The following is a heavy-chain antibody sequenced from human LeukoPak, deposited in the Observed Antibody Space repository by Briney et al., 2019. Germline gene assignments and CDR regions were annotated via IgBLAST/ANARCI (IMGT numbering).Heavy chain of an antibody. Sequence: SETLSLTCTVSGGSISSYYWSWIRQPAGEGLEWIGRIYTSGSTNYNPSLKSRVTMSVDTSKNQFSLKLSSVTAADTAVYYCARDSESSGWHPYYWFDPWGQGTLVTVSS. CDR2: IYTSGST. J-gene: IGHJ5*02. CDR3: ARDSESSGWHPYYWFDP. D-gene: IGHD6-19*01. V-gene: IGHV4-4*07. CDR1: GGSISSYY.